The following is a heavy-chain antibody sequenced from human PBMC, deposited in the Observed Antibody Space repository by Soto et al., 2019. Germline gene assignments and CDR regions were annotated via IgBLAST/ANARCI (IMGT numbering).Heavy chain of an antibody. CDR2: IYHSGST. V-gene: IGHV4-4*02. CDR3: GRGGGALAVAGNWFEP. Sequence: SETLSLTCAVSSGSISSSNWWSWVRQPPGKGLEWIGEIYHSGSTNYNPSLKSRVTISVDKSKNQFSLKLSSVTAADTAVYYCGRGGGALAVAGNWFEPWGQGTLVTVSS. J-gene: IGHJ5*02. CDR1: SGSISSSNW. D-gene: IGHD6-19*01.